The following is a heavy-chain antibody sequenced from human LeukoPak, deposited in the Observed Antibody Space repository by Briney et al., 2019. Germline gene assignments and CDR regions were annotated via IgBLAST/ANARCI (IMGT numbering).Heavy chain of an antibody. J-gene: IGHJ4*02. CDR1: GFTFGNNA. Sequence: GGSLRLSCEASGFTFGNNAMHWVRQSPGKGREWVAGVADEESSRQYGVSLKGQFTVSRDNFKNTLYLQINSLTDEDTAVYYCVRDLGSSGWTVKNFDHWGEGTPVIVSA. V-gene: IGHV3-30-3*01. CDR3: VRDLGSSGWTVKNFDH. CDR2: VADEESSR. D-gene: IGHD6-19*01.